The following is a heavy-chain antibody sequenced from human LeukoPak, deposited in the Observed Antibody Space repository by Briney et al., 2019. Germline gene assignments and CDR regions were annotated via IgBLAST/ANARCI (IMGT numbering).Heavy chain of an antibody. CDR3: TRGRATVTTHWLDP. J-gene: IGHJ5*02. CDR2: MNPNSGNT. V-gene: IGHV1-8*03. D-gene: IGHD4-17*01. CDR1: GYTFTNYD. Sequence: ASVKVPRKASGYTFTNYDINWVRQATGQGLEWMGWMNPNSGNTAYAQKFQGRVTITTSTSISTAYMELSSLRTDDTAVYYCTRGRATVTTHWLDPWGQGTLVTVSS.